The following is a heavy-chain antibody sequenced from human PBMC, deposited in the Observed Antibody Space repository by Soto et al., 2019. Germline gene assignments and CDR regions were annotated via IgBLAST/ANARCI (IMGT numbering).Heavy chain of an antibody. D-gene: IGHD3-9*01. CDR3: ARGSLRYFDWPRTRNWFDP. CDR1: GGSFSGYY. J-gene: IGHJ5*02. Sequence: QVQLQQWGAGLLKPSETLSLTCAVYGGSFSGYYWSWIRQPPGKGLEWIGEINHSGSTNYNPSLKSRVTISVDTSKNQFSLKLSSVTAADTAVYYCARGSLRYFDWPRTRNWFDPWGQGTLVTVSS. CDR2: INHSGST. V-gene: IGHV4-34*01.